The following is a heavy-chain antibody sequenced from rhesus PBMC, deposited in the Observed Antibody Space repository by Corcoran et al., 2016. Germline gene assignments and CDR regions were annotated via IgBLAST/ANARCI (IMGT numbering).Heavy chain of an antibody. CDR2: ITLRGST. J-gene: IGHJ3*01. D-gene: IGHD3-9*01. Sequence: QVQLQESGPGLVKPSETLSLTCAVSGSSISSGYYCSWIRQPPGKGLEWIVYITLRGSTSYNPSLKSRVTMSRDTSKNQFSLKLSSVTAADTAVYYCARDRLFGLDFWGQGLRVTVSS. CDR1: GSSISSGYY. V-gene: IGHV4-122*02. CDR3: ARDRLFGLDF.